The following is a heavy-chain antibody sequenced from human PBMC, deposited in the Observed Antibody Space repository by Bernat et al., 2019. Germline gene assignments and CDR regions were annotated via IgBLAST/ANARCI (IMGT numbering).Heavy chain of an antibody. D-gene: IGHD5-12*01. Sequence: QVQLVESGGGVVQPGRSLRLSCAASGFTFSSYGMHWVRQAPVKGLEWVSVISYDGSNKYYADSVKGRFTISRDNSKNTLYLQMNSMRAEDTAVYYCAKGGGYDLGHYYGMDVWGQGTTVTVSS. CDR3: AKGGGYDLGHYYGMDV. CDR2: ISYDGSNK. J-gene: IGHJ6*02. V-gene: IGHV3-30*18. CDR1: GFTFSSYG.